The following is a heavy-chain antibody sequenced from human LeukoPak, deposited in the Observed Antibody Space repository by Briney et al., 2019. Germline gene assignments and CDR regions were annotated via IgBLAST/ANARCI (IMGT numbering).Heavy chain of an antibody. Sequence: GRSLRLSCAVSGFTFHNYGMDWVRQAPGKGLEWVAVIWYDGSKKYYADSVKGRFTISRDNAKNSLYLQMNSLRAEDTAIYYCTRVGYIDEGIDYWGQGTLVTVSS. CDR2: IWYDGSKK. D-gene: IGHD5-24*01. V-gene: IGHV3-33*03. CDR3: TRVGYIDEGIDY. J-gene: IGHJ4*02. CDR1: GFTFHNYG.